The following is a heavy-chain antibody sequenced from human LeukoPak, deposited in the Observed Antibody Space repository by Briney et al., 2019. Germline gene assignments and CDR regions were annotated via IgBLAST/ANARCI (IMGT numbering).Heavy chain of an antibody. J-gene: IGHJ4*02. V-gene: IGHV4-4*08. CDR1: GGSIESYY. CDR3: ARDLPLFGDHVVYFDY. D-gene: IGHD4-17*01. Sequence: SETLSLTCSVSGGSIESYYWSWIRQPPGKGLEFIGYIAASGTTKHNPSLKSRVTLSMDTSKNQFSLKLSSVTAADTAVYYCARDLPLFGDHVVYFDYWGQGTLVTVSS. CDR2: IAASGTT.